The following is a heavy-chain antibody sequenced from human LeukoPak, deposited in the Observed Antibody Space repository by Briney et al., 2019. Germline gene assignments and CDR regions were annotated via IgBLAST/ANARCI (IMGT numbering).Heavy chain of an antibody. V-gene: IGHV3-23*05. CDR1: GFTFSDHA. CDR3: ARSVPDYTRFDY. J-gene: IGHJ4*02. D-gene: IGHD4-11*01. CDR2: FKTKYHQV. Sequence: GGSLRLSCVASGFTFSDHAMNWVRQAPGKGLEWVSTFKTKYHQVYYAESVRGRFTISTDNSRNTVFLQMDSLRADDTALYYCARSVPDYTRFDYWGQGALVTVSS.